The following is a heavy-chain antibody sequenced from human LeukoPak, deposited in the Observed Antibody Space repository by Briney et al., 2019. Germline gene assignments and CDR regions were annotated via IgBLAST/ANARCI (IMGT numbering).Heavy chain of an antibody. CDR1: GFTFRNHW. CDR2: ITPDGSGD. Sequence: GGSLRLSCAASGFTFRNHWMSWVRQAPGRGLGWVASITPDGSGDYYLDSVKGRFTISRDNAENSLFLQMSSLGAEDTAVYYCARLMGTVTTYDYWGQGTLVTVS. CDR3: ARLMGTVTTYDY. V-gene: IGHV3-7*01. J-gene: IGHJ4*02. D-gene: IGHD1-7*01.